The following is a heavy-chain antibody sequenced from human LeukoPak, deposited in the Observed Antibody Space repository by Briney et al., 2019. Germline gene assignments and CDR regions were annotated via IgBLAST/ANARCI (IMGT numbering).Heavy chain of an antibody. CDR2: IGSSGSTI. Sequence: TGGSLRLSCAASGFTFSDYYMSWIRQAPGMGLEWLSYIGSSGSTISYADSVKGRFTISRDNTKNSLYLQMNSLRAEDTALYYCARDLSGYDGYYYYMDVWGKGTTVTVSS. CDR1: GFTFSDYY. J-gene: IGHJ6*03. CDR3: ARDLSGYDGYYYYMDV. V-gene: IGHV3-11*01. D-gene: IGHD5-12*01.